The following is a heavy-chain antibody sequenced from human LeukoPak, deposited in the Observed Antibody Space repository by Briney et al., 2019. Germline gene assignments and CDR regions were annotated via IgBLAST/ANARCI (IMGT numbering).Heavy chain of an antibody. CDR2: INHSGST. CDR1: GGSFSGYY. D-gene: IGHD2-8*01. Sequence: SETLSLTCAVYGGSFSGYYWSWIRQPQGKGLEWIGEINHSGSTNYNPSLKSRVTISVDTSKNQFSLKLSSVTAADTAVYYCARGPKVTFVLMVYAISNYYYYMDVWGKGTTVTVSS. CDR3: ARGPKVTFVLMVYAISNYYYYMDV. J-gene: IGHJ6*03. V-gene: IGHV4-34*01.